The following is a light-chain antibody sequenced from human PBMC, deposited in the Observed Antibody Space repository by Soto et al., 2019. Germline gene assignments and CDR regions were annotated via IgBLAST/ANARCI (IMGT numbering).Light chain of an antibody. Sequence: EIVLTQSPGTLSVSPGERVTLSCRASQSISSSYLAWYQQRPGQAPRLLIFGASYRATGIPDRFSGSGSGTDFTLTISSLQPDDFATYYCQQYNSYWTFGQGTKVEIK. CDR2: GAS. CDR1: QSISSSY. V-gene: IGKV3-20*01. CDR3: QQYNSYWT. J-gene: IGKJ1*01.